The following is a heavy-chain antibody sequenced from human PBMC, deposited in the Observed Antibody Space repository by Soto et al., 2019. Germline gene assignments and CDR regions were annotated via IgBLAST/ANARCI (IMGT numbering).Heavy chain of an antibody. Sequence: SETLSLTCAVYGGPFSGYYWSWIRQPAGKGLEWIGEINHSGSTNYNPSLKSRVTISVDTSKNQFSLKLSSVTAADTAVYYRARVNARAGHYDFSSGNPHNWFDPCGQGTLVTVS. CDR2: INHSGST. CDR3: ARVNARAGHYDFSSGNPHNWFDP. D-gene: IGHD3-3*01. V-gene: IGHV4-34*01. J-gene: IGHJ5*02. CDR1: GGPFSGYY.